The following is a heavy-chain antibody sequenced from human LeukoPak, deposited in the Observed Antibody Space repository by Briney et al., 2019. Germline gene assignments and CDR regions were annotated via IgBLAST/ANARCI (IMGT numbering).Heavy chain of an antibody. CDR1: GYTFATYG. V-gene: IGHV1-18*01. J-gene: IGHJ4*02. CDR2: ISGYNGNT. D-gene: IGHD3-10*01. Sequence: ASVKVSCKASGYTFATYGISWFRQAPGQGLEWMGWISGYNGNTNHAQKFQGRVTMTTDTSTSTAYMELRSLRSDDTGVYYCARTPKRFGELYQSADYWGQGTLVTVSS. CDR3: ARTPKRFGELYQSADY.